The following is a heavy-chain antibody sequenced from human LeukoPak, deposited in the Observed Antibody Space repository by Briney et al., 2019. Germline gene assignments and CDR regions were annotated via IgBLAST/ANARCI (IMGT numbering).Heavy chain of an antibody. CDR1: GASINGYF. D-gene: IGHD1-26*01. CDR3: ARDRRGSYYTFDL. Sequence: PSETLSLTCSVSGASINGYFWNWVRQTPEKGLEWIGYVSHTGATTSNPTLKSRVSITIDTSKSQISLSTTSVTAADSALYYCARDRRGSYYTFDLWGPGTIVSVS. CDR2: VSHTGAT. V-gene: IGHV4-59*01. J-gene: IGHJ3*01.